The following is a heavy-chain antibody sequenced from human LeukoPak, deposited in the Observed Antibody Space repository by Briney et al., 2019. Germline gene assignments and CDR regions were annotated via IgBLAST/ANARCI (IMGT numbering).Heavy chain of an antibody. CDR3: ARGTGFPFGELSWFDP. Sequence: SETLSLTCTVSGGSLSSGGYYWSWIRQHPGKGLEWIGYIYYSGSTYYNPSLKSRVTISVDTSKNQFSLKLSSVTAADTAVYYCARGTGFPFGELSWFDPGAREPWSPSPQ. CDR1: GGSLSSGGYY. CDR2: IYYSGST. V-gene: IGHV4-31*03. J-gene: IGHJ5*02. D-gene: IGHD3-10*01.